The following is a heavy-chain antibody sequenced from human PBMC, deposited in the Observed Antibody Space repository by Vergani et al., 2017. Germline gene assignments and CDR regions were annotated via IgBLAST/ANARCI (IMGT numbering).Heavy chain of an antibody. CDR1: GYSTSSGYY. CDR3: VRVPYSYVYHFDY. D-gene: IGHD5-18*01. CDR2: SYHSGLT. V-gene: IGHV4-38-2*01. Sequence: QVQLQESGPGLVKPSETLSLTCVVSGYSTSSGYYLAWIRQPPGQGREWIGSSYHSGLTYYNPSLKSRVTISVDTSNSQFSLKLSSVTAADTAVYYCVRVPYSYVYHFDYWGQGTLVTVSS. J-gene: IGHJ4*02.